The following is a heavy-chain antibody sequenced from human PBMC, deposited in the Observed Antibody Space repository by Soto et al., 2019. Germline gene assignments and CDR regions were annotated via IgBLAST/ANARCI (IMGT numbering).Heavy chain of an antibody. CDR2: IAYDGSNK. Sequence: QVQLVESGGGVVQPGRSLRLSCAASGFTFSSYGMHWVRQAPGKGLEWVAVIAYDGSNKYYADSVKGRFTISRDNSKNTRYLQMNSLRAEDTAVYYCANDRIVLVPAATGYYGMDVWGQGNTVTVSS. J-gene: IGHJ6*02. CDR3: ANDRIVLVPAATGYYGMDV. V-gene: IGHV3-30*18. D-gene: IGHD2-2*01. CDR1: GFTFSSYG.